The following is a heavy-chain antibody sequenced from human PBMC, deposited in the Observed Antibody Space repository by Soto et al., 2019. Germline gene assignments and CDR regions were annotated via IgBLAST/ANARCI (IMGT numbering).Heavy chain of an antibody. Sequence: SVKVSCKASGGTFSSYAISWVRQAPGQGLEWMGGIIPIFGTANYAQKFQGRVTITADESTSTAYMELSSLGSEDTAVYYCARDRRSIAAAGRFDPWGQGTLVTVSS. CDR2: IIPIFGTA. D-gene: IGHD6-13*01. CDR1: GGTFSSYA. J-gene: IGHJ5*02. CDR3: ARDRRSIAAAGRFDP. V-gene: IGHV1-69*13.